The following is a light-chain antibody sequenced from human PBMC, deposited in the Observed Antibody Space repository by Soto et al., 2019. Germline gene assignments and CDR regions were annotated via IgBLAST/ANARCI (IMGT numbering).Light chain of an antibody. Sequence: DIQVTHSPPTLSASVGDRVTITCRASQTISTWMAWYQPKPGKAPKLLVYDASTLQSGVASRFSVSGSGTEYTLIISCLQPDDSATYYCQKYTNTNSPWMFGQGTKVDI. CDR3: QKYTNTNSPWM. CDR2: DAS. CDR1: QTISTW. V-gene: IGKV1-5*01. J-gene: IGKJ1*01.